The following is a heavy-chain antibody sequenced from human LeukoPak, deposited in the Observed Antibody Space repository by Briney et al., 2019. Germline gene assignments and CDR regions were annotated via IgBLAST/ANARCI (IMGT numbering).Heavy chain of an antibody. CDR3: ARDSGWLQAFDY. CDR2: IWYDGSNK. J-gene: IGHJ4*02. Sequence: GGSLRLSCAASGFTFSSYGMHWVRQAPGKGLEWVAVIWYDGSNKYYADSVKGRFTISRDNSKNTLYLQMNSLRAEDTAVYYCARDSGWLQAFDYWGQGTLVTVSP. V-gene: IGHV3-33*01. CDR1: GFTFSSYG. D-gene: IGHD5-24*01.